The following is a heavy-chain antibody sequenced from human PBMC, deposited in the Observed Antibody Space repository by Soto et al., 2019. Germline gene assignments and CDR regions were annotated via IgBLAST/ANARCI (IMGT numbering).Heavy chain of an antibody. V-gene: IGHV1-8*01. J-gene: IGHJ4*02. CDR1: GYTFTSYD. CDR2: MNPNSGNT. CDR3: ARGGPDSSSWYYFDY. D-gene: IGHD6-13*01. Sequence: QVQLVPSGAEVKKPGASVTVSCKASGYTFTSYDINWVRQATGHGLEWMGWMNPNSGNTGYAQKFQGRVTMTRNTSISTAYLELSSLRSEDTAGDYCARGGPDSSSWYYFDYWGQGTLVTVSS.